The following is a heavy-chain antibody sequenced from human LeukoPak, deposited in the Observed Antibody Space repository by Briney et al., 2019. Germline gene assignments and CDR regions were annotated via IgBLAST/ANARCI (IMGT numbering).Heavy chain of an antibody. CDR2: INHSGST. CDR3: ARRAGYQLLKNNWFDP. CDR1: GGSISSGGYY. J-gene: IGHJ5*02. Sequence: PSETLSLTCTVSGGSISSGGYYWSWIRQHPGKGLEWIGEINHSGSTNYNPSLKSRVTISVDTSKNQFSLKLSSVTAADTAVYYCARRAGYQLLKNNWFDPWGRGTLVTVSS. V-gene: IGHV4-31*03. D-gene: IGHD2-2*01.